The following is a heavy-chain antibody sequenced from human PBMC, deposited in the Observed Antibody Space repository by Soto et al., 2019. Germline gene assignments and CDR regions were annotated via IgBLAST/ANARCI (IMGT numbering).Heavy chain of an antibody. D-gene: IGHD2-2*01. J-gene: IGHJ3*01. CDR2: ISTDGSST. CDR3: VRDHQYAFDV. Sequence: EMQLVESGGGLVKPGGSLRISCAASGFTFSNYWMHWVRQTPGKGLVWVSRISTDGSSTWYADSVKGRFTVSRDNAKNSLSLQMNSLRDEDTAVYFCVRDHQYAFDVWGPGTVVTVSS. CDR1: GFTFSNYW. V-gene: IGHV3-74*01.